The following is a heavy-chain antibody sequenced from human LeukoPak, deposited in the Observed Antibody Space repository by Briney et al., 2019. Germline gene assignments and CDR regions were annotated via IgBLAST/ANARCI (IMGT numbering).Heavy chain of an antibody. CDR2: INPNSGGT. V-gene: IGHV1-2*02. J-gene: IGHJ4*02. CDR1: GYTFTGYY. CDR3: ARNPPYCGGDCYNFDY. Sequence: GASVKVSCKASGYTFTGYYMHWVRQAPGQGLEWMGWINPNSGGTNYAQKFQGRVTMTRDTSISTAYMELSRLRSDDTAVYYCARNPPYCGGDCYNFDYWGRGTLVTVSS. D-gene: IGHD2-21*01.